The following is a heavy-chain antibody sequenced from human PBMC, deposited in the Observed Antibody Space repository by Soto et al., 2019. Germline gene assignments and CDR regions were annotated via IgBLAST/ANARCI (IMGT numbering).Heavy chain of an antibody. CDR3: ARGSRSGFDFDY. CDR2: IWYDGSNK. CDR1: GFTFSSYG. Sequence: ESGGGVVQPGRSLRLSCAASGFTFSSYGMHWVRQAPGKGLEWVAVIWYDGSNKYYADSVKGRFTISRDNSKNTLYLQMNSLRAEDTAVYYCARGSRSGFDFDYWGQGTRVTVSS. J-gene: IGHJ4*02. V-gene: IGHV3-33*01. D-gene: IGHD3-3*01.